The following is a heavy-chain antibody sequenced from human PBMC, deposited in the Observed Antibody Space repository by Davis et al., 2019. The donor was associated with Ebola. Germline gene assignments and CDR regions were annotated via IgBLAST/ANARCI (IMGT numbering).Heavy chain of an antibody. Sequence: GEFLKISCAGSGFTFSSFNMNRVRPAPGKGLEWGSSISSSRASTYYAASLRGRFTVSRDNAKNSLYLQMSTLRIDDTAMYYCTTDIRRSENNGWFDSWGQGTLVTVSS. D-gene: IGHD1/OR15-1a*01. V-gene: IGHV3-21*01. J-gene: IGHJ5*01. CDR3: TTDIRRSENNGWFDS. CDR1: GFTFSSFN. CDR2: ISSSRAST.